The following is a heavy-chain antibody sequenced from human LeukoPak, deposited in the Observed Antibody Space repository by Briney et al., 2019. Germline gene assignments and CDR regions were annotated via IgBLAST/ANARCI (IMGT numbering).Heavy chain of an antibody. CDR2: INAGNGNT. Sequence: ASVKVSCKASGYTFTSYAMHWVRQAPGQRLEWMGWINAGNGNTKYSQEFQGRVTMTRDTSISTAYMELSRLRSDDTAVYYCARDTLLLLWFGELSLPFDSWGQGTLVTVSS. D-gene: IGHD3-10*01. CDR1: GYTFTSYA. V-gene: IGHV1-3*01. CDR3: ARDTLLLLWFGELSLPFDS. J-gene: IGHJ4*02.